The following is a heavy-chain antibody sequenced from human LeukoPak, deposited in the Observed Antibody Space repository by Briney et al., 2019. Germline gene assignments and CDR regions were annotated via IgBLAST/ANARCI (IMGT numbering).Heavy chain of an antibody. CDR3: ARATTYYYDSSGHYYWFDP. CDR1: GFTFSSYS. J-gene: IGHJ5*02. V-gene: IGHV3-21*06. D-gene: IGHD3-22*01. CDR2: ISSSSDYI. Sequence: TTGGSLRLSCAASGFTFSSYSMNWVRQAPGKGLEWVSYISSSSDYIYYADSVKGRFTISRDNAKNSLYLQMNSLRAEDTAVYYCARATTYYYDSSGHYYWFDPWGQGTLVTVSS.